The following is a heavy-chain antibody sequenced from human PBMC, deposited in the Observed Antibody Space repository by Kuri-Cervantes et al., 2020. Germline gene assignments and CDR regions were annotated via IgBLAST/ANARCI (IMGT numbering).Heavy chain of an antibody. CDR2: ISGSGGRT. CDR1: GFIFSSYD. CDR3: AKCEGGYRPDY. V-gene: IGHV3-23*01. Sequence: GESLKISCAASGFIFSSYDMSWVRQAPGKGLEWVSGISGSGGRTYYADSVKGRFTIHRDNSKNTLYLQMNTVRAEDTAVYYCAKCEGGYRPDYWGQGTLVTVSS. J-gene: IGHJ4*02. D-gene: IGHD3-16*02.